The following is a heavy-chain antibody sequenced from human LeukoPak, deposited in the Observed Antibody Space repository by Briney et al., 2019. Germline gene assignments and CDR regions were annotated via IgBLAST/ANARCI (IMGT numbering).Heavy chain of an antibody. Sequence: GGSLRLSCAASGFSFNEFWMSWVRQAPGKGLEWVANMNQDGRDKVYVGSVKGRFTISRDNAKNSLFLQMNSLRAEDTAVYYCARDFGAYPHQAFDLWGRGTMVTVSS. D-gene: IGHD4-17*01. CDR1: GFSFNEFW. CDR2: MNQDGRDK. J-gene: IGHJ3*01. V-gene: IGHV3-7*03. CDR3: ARDFGAYPHQAFDL.